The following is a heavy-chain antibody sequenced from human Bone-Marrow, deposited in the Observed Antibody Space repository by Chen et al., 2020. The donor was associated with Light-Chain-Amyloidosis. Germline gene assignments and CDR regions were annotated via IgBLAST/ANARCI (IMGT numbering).Heavy chain of an antibody. CDR3: ARRRDGYNLDD. V-gene: IGHV5-51*01. D-gene: IGHD5-12*01. J-gene: IGHJ4*02. CDR1: GYTFPNYW. Sequence: EVQLEQSGPEVKKPGESLKISCKGSGYTFPNYWIGWVRQMPGKGLEWLGVIYPDDSDVRYRPTYEGQVTISADKSITTAYLQGRSLNASDTAMYDCARRRDGYNLDDGGQGTLVT. CDR2: IYPDDSDV.